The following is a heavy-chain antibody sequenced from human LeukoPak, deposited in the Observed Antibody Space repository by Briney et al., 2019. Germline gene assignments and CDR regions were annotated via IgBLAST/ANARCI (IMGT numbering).Heavy chain of an antibody. CDR3: ARGSGSGGRDWFDP. J-gene: IGHJ5*02. CDR1: GYTFTGYY. Sequence: GASVKVSCKASGYTFTGYYMHWVRQAPGQGLEWMGWINPNSGGTNYAQKFQGRVTMARNTSISTAYMELSSLRSEDTAVYYCARGSGSGGRDWFDPWGQGTLVSVSS. D-gene: IGHD1-26*01. V-gene: IGHV1-2*02. CDR2: INPNSGGT.